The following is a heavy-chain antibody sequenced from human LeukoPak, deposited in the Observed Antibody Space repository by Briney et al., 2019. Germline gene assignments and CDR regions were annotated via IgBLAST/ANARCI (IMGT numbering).Heavy chain of an antibody. J-gene: IGHJ4*02. Sequence: PGGSLRLSCAASGFTFSTYAMNWVRQAPGKGLEWVSTISVSGGNTYYADSVKGRFTISRDNSKSTLYLQMNSLRGEDTAVYYCAKDTSGWPKEFDYWGQGTLVTVSS. V-gene: IGHV3-23*01. D-gene: IGHD6-19*01. CDR2: ISVSGGNT. CDR1: GFTFSTYA. CDR3: AKDTSGWPKEFDY.